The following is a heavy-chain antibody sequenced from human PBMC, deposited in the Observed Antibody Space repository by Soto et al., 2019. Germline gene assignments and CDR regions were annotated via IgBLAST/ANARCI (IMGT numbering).Heavy chain of an antibody. J-gene: IGHJ4*02. CDR1: GGSISSYY. D-gene: IGHD2-15*01. CDR3: ARESPGCSGGSCYTIFDY. CDR2: IYYSGST. V-gene: IGHV4-59*01. Sequence: SETLSLTCTVSGGSISSYYWSWIRQPPGKGLEWIGYIYYSGSTNYNPSLKSRVTISVDTSKNQFSLKLSSVTAADTAVHYCARESPGCSGGSCYTIFDYWGQGTLVTVSS.